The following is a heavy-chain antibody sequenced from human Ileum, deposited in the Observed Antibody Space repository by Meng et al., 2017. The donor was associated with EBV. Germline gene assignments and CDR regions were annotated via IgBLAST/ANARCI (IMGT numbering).Heavy chain of an antibody. D-gene: IGHD3-22*01. CDR1: GYAISSTNW. J-gene: IGHJ4*02. Sequence: QVQLQGSGPGLVKPTDTLSLTCAVSGYAISSTNWWGWIRQPPGKGLEWIGYIYYSGSTSYNPSLKSRVTMSVDTSKNQFSLNLNPVTAVDTAVYYCARNVPGTSAYYDWGQGTLVTVSS. CDR2: IYYSGST. V-gene: IGHV4-28*01. CDR3: ARNVPGTSAYYD.